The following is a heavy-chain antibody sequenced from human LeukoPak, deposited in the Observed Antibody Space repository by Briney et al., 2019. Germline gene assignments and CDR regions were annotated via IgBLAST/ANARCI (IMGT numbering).Heavy chain of an antibody. CDR1: GFTFSTYA. CDR2: IRYDGSNK. Sequence: PGGSLRLSCAASGFTFSTYAMSWVRLAPGKGLEWVAFIRYDGSNKYYADSVKGRFTISRDNSKNTLYLQMNSLRAEDTAVYYCAKRKLRIAAAGSDSGAFDYWGQGTLVTVSS. V-gene: IGHV3-30*02. D-gene: IGHD6-13*01. J-gene: IGHJ4*02. CDR3: AKRKLRIAAAGSDSGAFDY.